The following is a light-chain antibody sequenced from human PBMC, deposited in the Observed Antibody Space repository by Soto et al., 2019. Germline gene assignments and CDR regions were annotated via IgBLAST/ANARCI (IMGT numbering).Light chain of an antibody. CDR2: GAS. J-gene: IGKJ4*01. CDR1: QSVNSY. Sequence: EIVMTQSPATLSVSPGERATLSCRASQSVNSYLAWYQQKPGQAPRLLIYGASTRATGIPGRFSGSGSGTEFTLTISSLQSEDVAIYYCQQHNDWPLTLGGGTKVEI. V-gene: IGKV3-15*01. CDR3: QQHNDWPLT.